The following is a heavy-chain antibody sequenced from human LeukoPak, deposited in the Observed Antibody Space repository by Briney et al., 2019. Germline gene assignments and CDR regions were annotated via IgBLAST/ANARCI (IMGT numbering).Heavy chain of an antibody. CDR2: IYYSGST. CDR3: ARVSWGSSVDY. V-gene: IGHV4-59*01. J-gene: IGHJ4*02. Sequence: SETLSLTCTVSGGSISSYYWSWIRQPPGKGLEWIGYIYYSGSTNYNPSLKSRVTISVDTSKNQFSLKLSSVTAADTAVYYCARVSWGSSVDYWGQGTLVTVSS. D-gene: IGHD3-16*01. CDR1: GGSISSYY.